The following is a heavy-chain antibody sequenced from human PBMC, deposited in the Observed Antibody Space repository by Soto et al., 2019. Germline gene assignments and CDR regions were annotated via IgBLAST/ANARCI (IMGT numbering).Heavy chain of an antibody. CDR2: IDPSDSYT. D-gene: IGHD5-18*01. CDR3: ARQIGYSYGYGSSGAFDI. V-gene: IGHV5-10-1*01. CDR1: VYSFTSYW. J-gene: IGHJ3*02. Sequence: GESLKISCKGSVYSFTSYWISWVRQMPGKGLEWMGRIDPSDSYTNYSPSFQGHVTISADKSISTAYLQWSSLKASDTAMYYCARQIGYSYGYGSSGAFDIWGQGTMVTVSS.